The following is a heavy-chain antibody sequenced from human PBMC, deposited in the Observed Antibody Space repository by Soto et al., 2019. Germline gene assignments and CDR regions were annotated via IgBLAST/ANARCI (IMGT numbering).Heavy chain of an antibody. V-gene: IGHV3-21*06. CDR3: ARESEDLTSNFDY. CDR2: ISSTTNYI. J-gene: IGHJ4*02. Sequence: EVQLVESGEGLVKPGGSLRLSCAASGFTFTRYSMNWVRKAPGKGFEWVSSISSTTNYIYYGDSMKGRFTISRDNAKNSLYLEMNSLRAEDTAVYYCARESEDLTSNFDYWGQGTLVTVSS. CDR1: GFTFTRYS.